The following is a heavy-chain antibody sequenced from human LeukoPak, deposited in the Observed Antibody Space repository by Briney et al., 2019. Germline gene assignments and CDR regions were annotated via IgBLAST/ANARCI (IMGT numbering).Heavy chain of an antibody. D-gene: IGHD2-21*02. V-gene: IGHV3-23*01. Sequence: PGGSLRLSCAASGFNFYIYAMSWVRQAPGKGLEWVSSTSGSGDNTYYADSVKGRYTISRDNSKNTLYLQMNTLRAEDTAVYYCVKDWSDEAKCGADCLEYWGQGTLVTVSS. J-gene: IGHJ4*02. CDR1: GFNFYIYA. CDR3: VKDWSDEAKCGADCLEY. CDR2: TSGSGDNT.